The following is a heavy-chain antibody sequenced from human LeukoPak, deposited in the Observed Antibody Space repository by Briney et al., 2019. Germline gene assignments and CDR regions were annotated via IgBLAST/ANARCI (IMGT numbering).Heavy chain of an antibody. D-gene: IGHD3-9*01. CDR1: GYTFTSYA. CDR3: AREPPCYDILTGPDY. CDR2: INAGNGNT. V-gene: IGHV1-3*01. J-gene: IGHJ4*02. Sequence: ASVKVSCKASGYTFTSYAMHWVRQAPGQRLEWMGWINAGNGNTKYSQKFQGRVTITRDTSASTAYMELSSLRSEDTAVYYCAREPPCYDILTGPDYWGQGTLVTVSS.